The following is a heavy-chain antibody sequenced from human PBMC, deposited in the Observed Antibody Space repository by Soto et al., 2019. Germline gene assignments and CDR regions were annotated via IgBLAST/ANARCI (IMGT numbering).Heavy chain of an antibody. V-gene: IGHV3-21*01. CDR1: GFTFSSYS. J-gene: IGHJ4*02. CDR2: ISSSSSYI. Sequence: GGSLRLSCAASGFTFSSYSMNWVRQAPGKGLEWVSSISSSSSYIYYADSVKGRFTISRDNAKNSLYLQMNSLRAEDTAVYYCARDIVVVPAAIHKTDYWGQGTLVTVSS. D-gene: IGHD2-2*01. CDR3: ARDIVVVPAAIHKTDY.